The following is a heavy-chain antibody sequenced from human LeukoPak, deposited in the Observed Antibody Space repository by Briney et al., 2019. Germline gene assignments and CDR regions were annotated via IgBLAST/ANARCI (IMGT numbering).Heavy chain of an antibody. Sequence: PSETLSLTCAVYGGSFTDYYWNWIRQSPEKGLEWIGEINHSGNTNYNPSLESRVAISVDTSKNQFSLKLSSVTAADTAVYYCARREQWLAYFDYWGQGTLVTVSS. CDR2: INHSGNT. D-gene: IGHD6-19*01. V-gene: IGHV4-34*01. J-gene: IGHJ4*02. CDR1: GGSFTDYY. CDR3: ARREQWLAYFDY.